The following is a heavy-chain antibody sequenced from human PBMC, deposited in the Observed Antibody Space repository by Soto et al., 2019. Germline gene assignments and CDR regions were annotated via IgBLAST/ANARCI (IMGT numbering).Heavy chain of an antibody. D-gene: IGHD1-26*01. J-gene: IGHJ4*02. CDR1: GYTFTSYG. CDR2: INPYNGNT. Sequence: QVQLVQSGAEVKKPGASVKVSCKASGYTFTSYGISWVRQAPGQGLEWMGWINPYNGNTKYAQKLKGRVTMTTGTTTSTANMELRSLRSHDTAVYYCARDAAVGLFVYWGQGTLVTVAS. CDR3: ARDAAVGLFVY. V-gene: IGHV1-18*01.